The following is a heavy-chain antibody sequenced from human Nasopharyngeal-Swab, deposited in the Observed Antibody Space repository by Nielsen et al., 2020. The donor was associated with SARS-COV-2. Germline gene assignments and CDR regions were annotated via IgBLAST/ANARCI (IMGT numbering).Heavy chain of an antibody. J-gene: IGHJ4*02. CDR3: AKDLRVFGSYFDY. Sequence: GESLKISCAASGFTFSSYAMHWVRQAPGKGLEWVAVISYDGSNKYYADSVKGRFTISRDNSKNTLYLQMNSLRAEDTAVYYCAKDLRVFGSYFDYWGQGTLVTVSS. D-gene: IGHD3-3*01. CDR1: GFTFSSYA. V-gene: IGHV3-30*04. CDR2: ISYDGSNK.